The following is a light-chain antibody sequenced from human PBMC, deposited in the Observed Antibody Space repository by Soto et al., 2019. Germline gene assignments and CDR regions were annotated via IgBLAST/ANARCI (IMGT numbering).Light chain of an antibody. J-gene: IGKJ2*01. CDR2: AAS. Sequence: DIQITQSPSSLSASVANRVTITCRAIQSISSYLNWYQQKPGKAPKLLIYAASSLQSGVPSRFSGSGSGTDFTLTINSLQPEDFATYYCQQSYSTPMYTCGQGTKLEIK. CDR3: QQSYSTPMYT. V-gene: IGKV1-39*01. CDR1: QSISSY.